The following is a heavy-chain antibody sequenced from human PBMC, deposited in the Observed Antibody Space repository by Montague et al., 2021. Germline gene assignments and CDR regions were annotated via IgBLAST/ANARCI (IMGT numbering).Heavy chain of an antibody. CDR3: ARDREAAPFDY. CDR1: GYSISSGYY. V-gene: IGHV4-38-2*02. D-gene: IGHD2-15*01. Sequence: SETLSLTCTVSGYSISSGYYWGWIRQPPGKGLEWIGSIFHSGSTYYNPSLKSRVTISVDTSKNQFSLKLTSVTAADTALYYCARDREAAPFDYWGQGTPVTVSS. CDR2: IFHSGST. J-gene: IGHJ4*02.